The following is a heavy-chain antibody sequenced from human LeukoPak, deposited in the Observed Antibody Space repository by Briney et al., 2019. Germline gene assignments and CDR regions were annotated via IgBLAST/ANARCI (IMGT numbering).Heavy chain of an antibody. V-gene: IGHV1-8*01. Sequence: ASVKVSCKASGYTFTSYDINWVRQATGQGLEGMGWMNPNSGNTGYAQKFQGRVTMTRNTSISTAYMELSSLRSEDTAVYYCARASRGYSGYGYYYYYYMDVWGKGTTVTVSS. CDR2: MNPNSGNT. J-gene: IGHJ6*03. CDR1: GYTFTSYD. CDR3: ARASRGYSGYGYYYYYYMDV. D-gene: IGHD5-12*01.